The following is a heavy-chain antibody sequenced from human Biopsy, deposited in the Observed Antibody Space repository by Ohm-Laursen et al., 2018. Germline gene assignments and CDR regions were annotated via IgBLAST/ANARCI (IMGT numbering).Heavy chain of an antibody. CDR2: IYSNGNT. CDR1: GGSISGHF. CDR3: ARDEGLLRAFDI. D-gene: IGHD1-26*01. Sequence: SDTLSLTCTVPGGSISGHFWSWFRQPPGKGLEWIGRIYSNGNTNYNPSLKSRVSMSVDTSKNHFSLNLTPVTAADTAVYYCARDEGLLRAFDIWGQGTLGTVSS. V-gene: IGHV4-4*07. J-gene: IGHJ3*02.